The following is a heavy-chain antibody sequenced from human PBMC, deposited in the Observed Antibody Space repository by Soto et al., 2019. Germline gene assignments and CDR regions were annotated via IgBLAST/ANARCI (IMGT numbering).Heavy chain of an antibody. CDR1: GYTFTGYY. Sequence: ASVKVSCKASGYTFTGYYMHWVRQAPGQGLEWMGWINPNSGGTNYAQKFQGWVTMTRDTSISTAYMELSRLRSDDTAVYYCATTLSEGSSYYYGMDVWGQGTTVTVSS. V-gene: IGHV1-2*04. J-gene: IGHJ6*02. CDR3: ATTLSEGSSYYYGMDV. D-gene: IGHD6-6*01. CDR2: INPNSGGT.